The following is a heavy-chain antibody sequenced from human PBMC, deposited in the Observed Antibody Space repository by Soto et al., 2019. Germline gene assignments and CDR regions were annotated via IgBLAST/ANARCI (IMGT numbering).Heavy chain of an antibody. CDR1: GGSISSINW. CDR2: IYYSGST. J-gene: IGHJ5*02. CDR3: ARSSGVSATNWFDA. V-gene: IGHV4-4*02. Sequence: QVHLQESGPGLVKPSGTLSLTCGVSGGSISSINWWSWVRQTPGKGLEWIGEIYYSGSTNYNPSLTSRVTMSIDKSKNQFFLNLTSVNAADTALYYCARSSGVSATNWFDAWGQGTLVTVSS. D-gene: IGHD3-10*01.